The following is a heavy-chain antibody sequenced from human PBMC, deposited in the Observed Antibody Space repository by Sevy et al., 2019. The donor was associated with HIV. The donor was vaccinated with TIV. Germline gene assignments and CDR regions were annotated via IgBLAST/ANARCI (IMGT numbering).Heavy chain of an antibody. CDR2: ISYDGNDK. CDR3: ARHRAKYVDNYFFYAMDV. D-gene: IGHD3-16*01. Sequence: GGSLRLSCAASGFAFSNYYAMYWVRQAPGKGLKWVALISYDGNDKYYADSVKGRFTSSRDNFKNTQYLQMNSLTAEDTAVDYCARHRAKYVDNYFFYAMDVWGQGTTVTVSS. J-gene: IGHJ6*02. V-gene: IGHV3-30-3*01. CDR1: GFAFSNYYA.